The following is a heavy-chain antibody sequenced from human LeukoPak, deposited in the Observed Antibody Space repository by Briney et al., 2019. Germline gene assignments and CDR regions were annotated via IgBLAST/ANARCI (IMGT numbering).Heavy chain of an antibody. Sequence: PGGSLRLSCAASGFTFSSYGMHWVRQAPGKGLEWVAVISYDGSNKYYADSVKGRFTISRDNSKNTLYLQMNSLRAEDTAVYYCAKDQGPLRFLEWPPIDYWGQGTLVTVSS. CDR1: GFTFSSYG. CDR2: ISYDGSNK. V-gene: IGHV3-30*18. CDR3: AKDQGPLRFLEWPPIDY. J-gene: IGHJ4*02. D-gene: IGHD3-3*01.